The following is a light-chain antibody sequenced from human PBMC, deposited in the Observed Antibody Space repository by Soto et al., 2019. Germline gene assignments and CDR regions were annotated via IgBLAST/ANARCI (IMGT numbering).Light chain of an antibody. CDR1: SSNIGAIYD. Sequence: QSVLTPPPSVSGAPGQRVTISCTGSSSNIGAIYDVHWYQQLPGTAPKLLIYGNSNRPSEVPDRFSGSKSGTSASLAITGLQAEDEADYYCQSYDSSLSARVFGGGTKLTVL. CDR2: GNS. J-gene: IGLJ2*01. CDR3: QSYDSSLSARV. V-gene: IGLV1-40*01.